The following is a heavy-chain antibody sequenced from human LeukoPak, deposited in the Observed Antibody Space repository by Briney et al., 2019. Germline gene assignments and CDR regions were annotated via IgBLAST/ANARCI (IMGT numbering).Heavy chain of an antibody. D-gene: IGHD5-24*01. CDR3: ARDSEMAYYYGMDV. Sequence: GGSLRLSCAASGFTVSSNYMSWVRQAPGKGLEWVSVIYSGGSTYYADSVKGRFTISRDNSKNTLYLQMNSLRAEDTAVYYCARDSEMAYYYGMDVWGQGTTVTVSS. V-gene: IGHV3-66*01. CDR1: GFTVSSNY. J-gene: IGHJ6*02. CDR2: IYSGGST.